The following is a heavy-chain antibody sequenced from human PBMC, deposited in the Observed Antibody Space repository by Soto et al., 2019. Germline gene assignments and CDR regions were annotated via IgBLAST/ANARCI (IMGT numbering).Heavy chain of an antibody. D-gene: IGHD1-1*01. J-gene: IGHJ6*02. V-gene: IGHV1-46*01. CDR2: INPSGGST. Sequence: ASVKVSCKASGYTFTSYYMHWVRQAPGQGLEWMGIINPSGGSTSYAQKFQGRVTMTRDTSTSTVYMELSSLRSEDTAVYYCARSPSVEAQYYYYYGMDVWGQGTTVTVSS. CDR1: GYTFTSYY. CDR3: ARSPSVEAQYYYYYGMDV.